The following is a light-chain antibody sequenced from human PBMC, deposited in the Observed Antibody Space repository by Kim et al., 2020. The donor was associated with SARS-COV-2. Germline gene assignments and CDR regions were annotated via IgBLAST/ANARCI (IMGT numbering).Light chain of an antibody. Sequence: SYELTQDPAVSVALGQTVRITCQGDSLRSYFASWYQQKPGQAPVLVMYDKNNRPSGIPDRFSGSTSGNTASLTITGAQAEDEADYYCNSRDSSGNHLVFG. V-gene: IGLV3-19*01. CDR1: SLRSYF. CDR2: DKN. J-gene: IGLJ2*01. CDR3: NSRDSSGNHLV.